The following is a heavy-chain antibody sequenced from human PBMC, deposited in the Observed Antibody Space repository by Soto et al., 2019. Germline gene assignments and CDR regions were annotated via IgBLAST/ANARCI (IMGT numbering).Heavy chain of an antibody. CDR2: VKSKVDGGTI. CDR3: ARDRSNDGDYFHFDY. D-gene: IGHD4-17*01. J-gene: IGHJ4*02. CDR1: GFTFKGAW. Sequence: GGSLRLSCVASGFTFKGAWMNWVRQAPGKGLEWVGRVKSKVDGGTIDYAAPVKGRFTISRDDSKDTVYLQMNSLKTEDTAVYYCARDRSNDGDYFHFDYWGQGTQVTVSS. V-gene: IGHV3-15*07.